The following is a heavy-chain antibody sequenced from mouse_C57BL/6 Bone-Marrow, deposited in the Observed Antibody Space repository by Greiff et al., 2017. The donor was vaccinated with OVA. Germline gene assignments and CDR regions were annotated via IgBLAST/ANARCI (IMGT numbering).Heavy chain of an antibody. CDR3: ASADYYSNFYAMDY. V-gene: IGHV3-6*01. Sequence: VQLKESGPGLVKPSQSLSLTCSVTGYSITSGYYWNWIRQFPGNNLEWMGYISYDGSNNYNPSLKNRISITRDTSKNQFFLKLNSVTTEDTATYYCASADYYSNFYAMDYWGQGTSVTVSS. CDR2: ISYDGSN. J-gene: IGHJ4*01. D-gene: IGHD2-5*01. CDR1: GYSITSGYY.